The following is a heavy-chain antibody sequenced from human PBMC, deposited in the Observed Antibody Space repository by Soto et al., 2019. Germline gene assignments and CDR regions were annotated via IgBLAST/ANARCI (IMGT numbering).Heavy chain of an antibody. Sequence: SETLSLTCAVSGGSISSSNWWSWVRQPPGKGLEWIGEIYHSGSTNYNPSLKSRVTISVDKSKNQFSLKLSSVTAADTAVYYCARDCGGFKEYYFDYWGQGTLVTVSA. V-gene: IGHV4-4*02. CDR1: GGSISSSNW. J-gene: IGHJ4*02. CDR2: IYHSGST. CDR3: ARDCGGFKEYYFDY. D-gene: IGHD2-21*01.